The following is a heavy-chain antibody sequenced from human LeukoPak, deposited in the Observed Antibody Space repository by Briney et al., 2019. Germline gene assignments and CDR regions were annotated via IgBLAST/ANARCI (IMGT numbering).Heavy chain of an antibody. J-gene: IGHJ4*02. CDR2: ISSSSSYI. V-gene: IGHV3-21*01. CDR3: ARELGYDSSGYDY. Sequence: GGSLRLSCAASGFTFSSYSMTWVRQAPGKGLEWVSSISSSSSYINYADSVKGRFTISRDNAKNSLYLQMNSLRAEDTAVYYCARELGYDSSGYDYWGQGTLVTVSS. D-gene: IGHD3-22*01. CDR1: GFTFSSYS.